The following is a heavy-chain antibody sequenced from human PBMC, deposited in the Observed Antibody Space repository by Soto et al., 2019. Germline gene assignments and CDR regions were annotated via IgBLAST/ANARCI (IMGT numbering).Heavy chain of an antibody. CDR2: ISYDGGNQ. V-gene: IGHV3-30-3*01. J-gene: IGHJ4*02. D-gene: IGHD1-20*01. Sequence: VGSLRLSCEASGFTFSSYPMHWVRQAPGKGLEWVTVISYDGGNQYYADSVKGRFTISRDNSKDTLYLQMHSLRSDDTAVYFCARGPITQTSFIDHWGQGTLVTVSS. CDR3: ARGPITQTSFIDH. CDR1: GFTFSSYP.